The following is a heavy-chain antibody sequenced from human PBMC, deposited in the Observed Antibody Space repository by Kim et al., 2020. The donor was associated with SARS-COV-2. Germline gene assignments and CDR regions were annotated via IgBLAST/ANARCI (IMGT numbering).Heavy chain of an antibody. V-gene: IGHV1-3*01. J-gene: IGHJ4*02. CDR3: ARGGEQSFIDY. CDR2: VNAGNGNT. Sequence: ASVKVSCKASGYTFTIYAIHWVRQAPGQRLEWMGWVNAGNGNTRYSQKFQGRVTITRDASANTAYMELSSLTSEETAVYYCARGGEQSFIDYWGQGTLVTVSS. D-gene: IGHD3-10*01. CDR1: GYTFTIYA.